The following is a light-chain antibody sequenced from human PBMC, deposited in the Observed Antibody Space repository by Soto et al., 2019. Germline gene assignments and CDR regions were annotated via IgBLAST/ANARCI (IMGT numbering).Light chain of an antibody. Sequence: QSVLTQPVSVSGSPGQSITISCTGTSSDVGGYNYVSWYQQHPGKAPKLMIYEVTKRPSGVSNRFSGSKSGNTASLTISGLQAEEESDYYCSSYTSISTLVFGGGTKLTVL. CDR1: SSDVGGYNY. CDR3: SSYTSISTLV. V-gene: IGLV2-14*01. CDR2: EVT. J-gene: IGLJ2*01.